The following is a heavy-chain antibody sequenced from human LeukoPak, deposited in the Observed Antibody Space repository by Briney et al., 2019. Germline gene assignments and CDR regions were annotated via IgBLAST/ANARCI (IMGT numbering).Heavy chain of an antibody. Sequence: SETLSLTCTVSGGSISGYFWSWIRQPAGKGLEWIGRIYISESTNYIPSLKSRVTMSVDTSKRQFSLKLSSVTAADTAVYFCARGERSYYDYWGQGTLVTVSS. CDR1: GGSISGYF. V-gene: IGHV4-4*07. J-gene: IGHJ4*02. CDR2: IYISEST. CDR3: ARGERSYYDY. D-gene: IGHD1-26*01.